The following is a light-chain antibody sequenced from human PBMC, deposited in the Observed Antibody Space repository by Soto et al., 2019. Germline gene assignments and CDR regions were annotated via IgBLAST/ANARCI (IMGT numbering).Light chain of an antibody. CDR1: QSVISSY. CDR3: QQYNNWPWT. Sequence: EIVLTQSPDILSLSPAERATLSCRSSQSVISSYLAWYQQKPGQAPRLLISGATKRATGFPARLSGSGSGTDFTLTISSLQSEDFAVYYCQQYNNWPWTFGQGTKVDIK. V-gene: IGKV3-15*01. CDR2: GAT. J-gene: IGKJ1*01.